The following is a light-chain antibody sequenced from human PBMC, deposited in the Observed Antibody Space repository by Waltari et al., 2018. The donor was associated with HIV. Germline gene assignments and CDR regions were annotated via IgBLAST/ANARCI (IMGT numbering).Light chain of an antibody. J-gene: IGKJ4*01. CDR3: QQASSFPHT. CDR2: SAS. V-gene: IGKV1-12*01. CDR1: ESIGDL. Sequence: IQMTQSPSYVSASIGDTVPMSCLSNESIGDLLAWYQQRPGEAPRLLVYSASRRESRVPSKFFAFGADTEFTLTITGLESEDFATYYCQQASSFPHTFGGGTKV.